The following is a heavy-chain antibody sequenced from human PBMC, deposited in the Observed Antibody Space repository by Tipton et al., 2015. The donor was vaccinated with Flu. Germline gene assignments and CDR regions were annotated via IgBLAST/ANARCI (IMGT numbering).Heavy chain of an antibody. CDR2: IDPSDSYT. D-gene: IGHD1-26*01. CDR1: GYSFTSYW. V-gene: IGHV5-10-1*01. CDR3: ARFDRYSGPYYYYMDV. Sequence: QSGAEVKKPGESLRISCKGSGYSFTSYWISWVRQMPGKGLEWMGRIDPSDSYTNYSPSFQGHVTISADKSISTAYLQWSSLKASDTAIYYCARFDRYSGPYYYYMDVWGKGTTVTVSS. J-gene: IGHJ6*03.